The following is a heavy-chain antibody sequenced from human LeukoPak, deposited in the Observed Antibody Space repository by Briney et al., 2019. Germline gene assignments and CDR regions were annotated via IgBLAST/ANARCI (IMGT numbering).Heavy chain of an antibody. Sequence: ASVKVSCKASGYTFTSYYMHWVRRAPGQGLEWMGIINPSGGSTSYAQKFQGRVTMTRDTSTSTVYMELSSLRSEDTAVYYCARDLHYCDSSGFATNAFDIWGQGTMVTVSS. J-gene: IGHJ3*02. D-gene: IGHD3-22*01. CDR2: INPSGGST. CDR1: GYTFTSYY. CDR3: ARDLHYCDSSGFATNAFDI. V-gene: IGHV1-46*01.